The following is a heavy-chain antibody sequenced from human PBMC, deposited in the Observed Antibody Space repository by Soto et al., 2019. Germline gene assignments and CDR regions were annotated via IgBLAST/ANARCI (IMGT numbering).Heavy chain of an antibody. V-gene: IGHV3-23*01. Sequence: QLLESGGGLVQPGGSLRLSCAASGFTFNTFAMTWVRQAPGKGLECVSSIGGGDDDRFYADSVKGRFTISRDNSKNTLYLQMNSLRAEDTAVYYCAKSLAVYYYDSSGAFDIWGQGTMVTVSS. CDR3: AKSLAVYYYDSSGAFDI. D-gene: IGHD3-22*01. CDR2: IGGGDDDR. J-gene: IGHJ3*02. CDR1: GFTFNTFA.